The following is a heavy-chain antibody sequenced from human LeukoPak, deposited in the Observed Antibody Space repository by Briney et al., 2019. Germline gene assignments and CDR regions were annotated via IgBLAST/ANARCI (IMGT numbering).Heavy chain of an antibody. CDR2: INPSGGST. CDR3: ARDAEWELRGGHFDY. V-gene: IGHV1-46*01. D-gene: IGHD1-26*01. J-gene: IGHJ4*02. CDR1: GYTFTSYY. Sequence: ASVKVSCKASGYTFTSYYMHWVRQAPGQGLEWMGIINPSGGSTSYAQKFQGRVTMTRDMSTSTVYMELSSLGSEDTAVCYCARDAEWELRGGHFDYWGQGTLVTVSS.